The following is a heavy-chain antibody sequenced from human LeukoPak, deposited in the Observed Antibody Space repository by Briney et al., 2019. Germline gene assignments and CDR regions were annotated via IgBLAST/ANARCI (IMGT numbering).Heavy chain of an antibody. Sequence: SETLSLTCTVSGGSISSGSYYWSWIRQPAGKGLEWIGRIYTSGSTNYNPSLKSRVTISVDTSKNQFSLKLSSVTAADTAVYYCARAEYYGSGSYDYWGQGTLVTVSS. J-gene: IGHJ4*02. D-gene: IGHD3-10*01. CDR1: GGSISSGSYY. CDR3: ARAEYYGSGSYDY. CDR2: IYTSGST. V-gene: IGHV4-61*02.